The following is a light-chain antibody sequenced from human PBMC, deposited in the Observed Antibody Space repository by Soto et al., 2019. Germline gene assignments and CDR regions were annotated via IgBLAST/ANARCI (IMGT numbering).Light chain of an antibody. Sequence: QPVLTQPPSASGTPGQRVTISCSGSSSNIGSNTVNWYQQLPGTAPKLLIYSNNQRPSGVPDRFSGSKSGTSASLAISGLQSEHEADYYCAAWDDSLNGPHVVFGGGTKLTVL. J-gene: IGLJ2*01. CDR1: SSNIGSNT. V-gene: IGLV1-44*01. CDR2: SNN. CDR3: AAWDDSLNGPHVV.